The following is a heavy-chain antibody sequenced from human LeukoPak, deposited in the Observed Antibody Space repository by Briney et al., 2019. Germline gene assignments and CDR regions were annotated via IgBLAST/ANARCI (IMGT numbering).Heavy chain of an antibody. CDR1: GFTFSSYA. CDR3: AKVPAAAGKGVLDY. J-gene: IGHJ4*02. Sequence: GGSLRLSCEASGFTFSSYAMSWVRQAPGKGLEWVSAISGSGGSTYYADSVKGRFTISRDNSKNTLYLQMNSLRAEDTAVYYCAKVPAAAGKGVLDYWGQGTLVTVSS. V-gene: IGHV3-23*01. CDR2: ISGSGGST. D-gene: IGHD6-13*01.